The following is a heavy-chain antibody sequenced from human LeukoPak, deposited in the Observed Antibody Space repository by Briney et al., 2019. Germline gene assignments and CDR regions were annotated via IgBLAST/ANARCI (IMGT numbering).Heavy chain of an antibody. V-gene: IGHV3-23*01. Sequence: GALRLSCAASGFTFSSYAMHWVRQAPGKGLEWVSAISGSGGSTYYADSVKGRFTISRDNSKNTLYLQMNSLRAEDTAVYYCAKRPTAAVAGTREYFQHWGQGTLVTVSS. CDR3: AKRPTAAVAGTREYFQH. D-gene: IGHD6-19*01. CDR2: ISGSGGST. J-gene: IGHJ1*01. CDR1: GFTFSSYA.